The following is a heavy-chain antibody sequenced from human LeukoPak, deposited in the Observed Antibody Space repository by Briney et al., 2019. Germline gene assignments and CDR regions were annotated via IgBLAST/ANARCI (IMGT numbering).Heavy chain of an antibody. CDR1: GYTFTGYY. CDR3: ARVTYGSGSYYIDY. CDR2: INPNSGGT. D-gene: IGHD3-10*01. V-gene: IGHV1-2*06. Sequence: ASVKVSCKASGYTFTGYYMHWVRQAPGQGLEWMGRINPNSGGTNYAQKFQGRVTTTRDTSISTAYMELSRLRSDDTAVYYCARVTYGSGSYYIDYWGQGTLVTVSS. J-gene: IGHJ4*02.